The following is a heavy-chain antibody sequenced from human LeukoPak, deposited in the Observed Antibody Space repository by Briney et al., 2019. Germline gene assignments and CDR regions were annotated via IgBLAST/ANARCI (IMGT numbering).Heavy chain of an antibody. J-gene: IGHJ4*02. CDR3: TRDRSPASYYGSGTFDY. Sequence: GGSLRLSCTASGFTFGDYAMSWFRQAPGKGLEWVGFIRSKAYGGTTEYAASVKGRFTISRDDSKSIAHLQMNSLKTEDTAVYYCTRDRSPASYYGSGTFDYWGQGTLVTVSS. D-gene: IGHD3-10*01. CDR2: IRSKAYGGTT. CDR1: GFTFGDYA. V-gene: IGHV3-49*03.